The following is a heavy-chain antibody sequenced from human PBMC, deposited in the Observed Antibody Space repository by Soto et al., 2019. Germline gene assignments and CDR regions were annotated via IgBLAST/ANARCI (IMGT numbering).Heavy chain of an antibody. V-gene: IGHV2-5*02. CDR3: THRRRGSYFHY. CDR2: IYWDDDK. D-gene: IGHD3-16*01. J-gene: IGHJ4*02. CDR1: GFSLSTSGVG. Sequence: QITLKESGPTLVKPTQTLTLTCTFSGFSLSTSGVGVGWIRQPPGKALEWLALIYWDDDKRYSPSLKSSLTITKDTSKNPVVLTMTNMDPVDTATYYCTHRRRGSYFHYWGQGTLVTVSS.